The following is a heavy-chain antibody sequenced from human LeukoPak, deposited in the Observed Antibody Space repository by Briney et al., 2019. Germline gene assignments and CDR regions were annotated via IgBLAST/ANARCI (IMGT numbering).Heavy chain of an antibody. CDR1: GFTFSNYG. J-gene: IGHJ4*02. CDR3: AKDDDNIAKLLLDS. D-gene: IGHD3-9*01. Sequence: GGSLRLSCAVSGFTFSNYGMSWVRQAPGKGLEWVSVISGGGDTTFYADSVKGRFTISRDHSKNPLYLQMNGLRAEDTAVYYCAKDDDNIAKLLLDSWGQGTLVTVSS. CDR2: ISGGGDTT. V-gene: IGHV3-23*01.